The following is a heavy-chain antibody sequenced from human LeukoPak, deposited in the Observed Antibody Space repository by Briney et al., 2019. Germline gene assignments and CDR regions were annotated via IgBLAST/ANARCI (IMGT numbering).Heavy chain of an antibody. CDR3: ARDQILTGYYRYYYSYGMDV. J-gene: IGHJ6*02. Sequence: SETLSLTCTVSGGSISSYYWSWIRQPPGKGLEWIGYIYYSGSTNYNPSLKSRVTISVDTSKNQFSLKLSSVTAADTAVYYCARDQILTGYYRYYYSYGMDVWGQGTTVTVSS. V-gene: IGHV4-59*01. D-gene: IGHD3-9*01. CDR2: IYYSGST. CDR1: GGSISSYY.